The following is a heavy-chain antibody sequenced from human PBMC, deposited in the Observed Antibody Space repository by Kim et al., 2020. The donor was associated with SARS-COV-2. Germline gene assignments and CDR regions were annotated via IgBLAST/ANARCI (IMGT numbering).Heavy chain of an antibody. J-gene: IGHJ4*02. D-gene: IGHD3-22*01. CDR3: VRGDHSCGYSFDS. V-gene: IGHV3-72*01. Sequence: GNGRFTVSRDDSRNPLYLHMTSLKTEDTAVYYCVRGDHSCGYSFDSWGQGTRVTVSS.